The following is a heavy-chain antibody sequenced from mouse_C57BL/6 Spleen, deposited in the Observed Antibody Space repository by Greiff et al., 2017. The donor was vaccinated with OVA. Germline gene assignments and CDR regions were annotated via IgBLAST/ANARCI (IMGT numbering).Heavy chain of an antibody. V-gene: IGHV1-82*01. CDR1: GYAFSSSW. D-gene: IGHD1-1*01. J-gene: IGHJ2*01. CDR2: IYPGDGDT. CDR3: ARASYGSPSLFFDY. Sequence: VQLQESGPELVKPGASVKISCKASGYAFSSSWMNWVKQRPGKGLEWIGRIYPGDGDTNYNGKFKGKATLTADKSSSTAYMQLSSLTSEDSAVYFCARASYGSPSLFFDYWGQGTTLTVSS.